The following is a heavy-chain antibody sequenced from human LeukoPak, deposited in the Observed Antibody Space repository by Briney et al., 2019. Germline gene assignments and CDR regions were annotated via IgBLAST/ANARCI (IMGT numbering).Heavy chain of an antibody. V-gene: IGHV3-30-3*01. CDR3: AREGYYGSGSPPSLYFDY. Sequence: GGSLGLSCAASGFTFRNYVIHWIRQAPGKGLEWVAVTSSDLNVKLYADSVKGRFTISRDNSRSTLYLQMNSLRPEDTAIYYCAREGYYGSGSPPSLYFDYWGQGTLVTVSS. CDR1: GFTFRNYV. D-gene: IGHD3-10*01. CDR2: TSSDLNVK. J-gene: IGHJ4*02.